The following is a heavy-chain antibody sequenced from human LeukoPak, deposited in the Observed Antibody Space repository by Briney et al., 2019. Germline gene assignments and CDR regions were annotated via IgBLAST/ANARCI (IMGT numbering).Heavy chain of an antibody. Sequence: GGSLRLSCAASGFTFSSYDMHWVRQATGKGLEWVSAIGTAGDTYYPGSVKGRFTISRENAKNSLYLQMNGLRAGDTAVYYCARGMSIVGATLDYMDVWGKGTTVTVSS. CDR2: IGTAGDT. D-gene: IGHD1-26*01. CDR1: GFTFSSYD. CDR3: ARGMSIVGATLDYMDV. V-gene: IGHV3-13*01. J-gene: IGHJ6*03.